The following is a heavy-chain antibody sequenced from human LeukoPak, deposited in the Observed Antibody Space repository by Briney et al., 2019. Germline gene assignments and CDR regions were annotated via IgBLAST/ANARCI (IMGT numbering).Heavy chain of an antibody. V-gene: IGHV1-18*01. CDR3: ARDWVQLWSQAPPFDY. J-gene: IGHJ4*02. CDR2: ISAYNGNT. CDR1: GYTFTSYG. D-gene: IGHD5-18*01. Sequence: GASVKVSCKASGYTFTSYGISWVRQAPGQGLEWMGWISAYNGNTNYAQKLQGRVTMTTDTSTSTAYMELRSLRSDDTAVYYCARDWVQLWSQAPPFDYWGQGTLVTVSS.